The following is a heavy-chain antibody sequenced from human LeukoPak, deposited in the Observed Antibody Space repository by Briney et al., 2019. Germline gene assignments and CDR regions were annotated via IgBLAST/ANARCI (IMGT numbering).Heavy chain of an antibody. V-gene: IGHV3-7*03. CDR2: IKQDGSEK. J-gene: IGHJ4*02. D-gene: IGHD6-13*01. Sequence: GGSLRLSCAASGFTFSSYWMSWVRQAPGKGLEWVANIKQDGSEKYYVDSVKGRFTISRDNTKNSLYLQMNSLRAEDTAVYYCAKPISYSSSWLFDYWGQGTLVTVSS. CDR3: AKPISYSSSWLFDY. CDR1: GFTFSSYW.